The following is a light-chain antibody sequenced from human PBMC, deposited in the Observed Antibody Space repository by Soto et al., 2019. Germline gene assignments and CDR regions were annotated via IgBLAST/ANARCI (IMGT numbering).Light chain of an antibody. CDR2: DAS. CDR1: QDISNY. Sequence: DIQMTQSPSSLSASVGDRVTITCQASQDISNYLNCYQQKPGKAPKLLIYDASNLETGVPSRFSGSGSGTDFTFTISSLQPEDIATYYCQQYDNLPTFGPGTTVDIK. V-gene: IGKV1-33*01. J-gene: IGKJ3*01. CDR3: QQYDNLPT.